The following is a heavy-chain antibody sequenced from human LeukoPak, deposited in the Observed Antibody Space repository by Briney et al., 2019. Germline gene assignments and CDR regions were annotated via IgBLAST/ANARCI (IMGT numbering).Heavy chain of an antibody. V-gene: IGHV6-1*01. D-gene: IGHD1-1*01. CDR1: GDRVSSNSAA. J-gene: IGHJ6*02. CDR3: VRQSSTDYYYYSLDV. CDR2: TYYRSKWHY. Sequence: PSQTLSLTCAISGDRVSSNSAAWNWIRQSPSRGLEWLGRTYYRSKWHYDYAESVKRRITVNPDTSKNQFSLQLNSVTPEDTAVYYCVRQSSTDYYYYSLDVWGQGTTVAVSS.